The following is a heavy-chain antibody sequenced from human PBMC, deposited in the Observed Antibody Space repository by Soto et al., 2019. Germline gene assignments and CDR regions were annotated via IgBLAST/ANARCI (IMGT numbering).Heavy chain of an antibody. V-gene: IGHV1-69*06. D-gene: IGHD2-21*02. CDR2: NIPIFGTA. J-gene: IGHJ4*02. Sequence: QVQLVQSGAEVKKPGSSVKVSCKASGGTFSSYAISWVRQAPGQGLEWMGGNIPIFGTANYAQKFQGRVTITADKSTSTAYMELSSLRSEDTAVYYCARSGVNCGGDCYTDIDYWGQGTLVTVSS. CDR1: GGTFSSYA. CDR3: ARSGVNCGGDCYTDIDY.